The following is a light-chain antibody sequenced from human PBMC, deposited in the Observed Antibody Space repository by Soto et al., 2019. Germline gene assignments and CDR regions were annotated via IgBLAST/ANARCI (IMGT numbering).Light chain of an antibody. V-gene: IGKV1-5*03. J-gene: IGKJ2*01. CDR2: KPS. Sequence: DIQMTQSPSTLSASVGARVTITCRASQSISSWLAWYQQKPGKAPKLLIYKPSSLESGVPSRFSGSGSGTEFTLTISRLQPDDFATYYCQQYKSYPVTFGQGTKLEIK. CDR1: QSISSW. CDR3: QQYKSYPVT.